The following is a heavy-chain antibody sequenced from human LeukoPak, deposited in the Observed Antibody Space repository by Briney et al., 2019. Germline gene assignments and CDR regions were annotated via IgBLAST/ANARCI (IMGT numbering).Heavy chain of an antibody. J-gene: IGHJ4*02. V-gene: IGHV1-18*01. D-gene: IGHD3-3*01. CDR2: ISAYNGNT. CDR3: ARATYYDFWSGYGVLDY. Sequence: ASVKVSCKDSGDTFTSYGMSWVRQAPGQGVEGRGWISAYNGNTNYAQKLQGRGTMTTDTSTSTAYMELRSLRSDDTAVYYCARATYYDFWSGYGVLDYWGQGTLVTVSS. CDR1: GDTFTSYG.